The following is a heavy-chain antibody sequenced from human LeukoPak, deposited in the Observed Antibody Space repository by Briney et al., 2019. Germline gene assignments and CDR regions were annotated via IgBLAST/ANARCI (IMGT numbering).Heavy chain of an antibody. J-gene: IGHJ4*02. CDR3: ARRFYDILIGYSFDY. V-gene: IGHV5-51*01. CDR2: IYPGDSDT. Sequence: GGSLKISCKGSGYHFTSYWIGWVRQMPGKGLEWMGIIYPGDSDTRYSPSFQSQVTISADKSISTAYLQWSSLKASDTAMYYCARRFYDILIGYSFDYWGQGTPVTVSS. CDR1: GYHFTSYW. D-gene: IGHD3-9*01.